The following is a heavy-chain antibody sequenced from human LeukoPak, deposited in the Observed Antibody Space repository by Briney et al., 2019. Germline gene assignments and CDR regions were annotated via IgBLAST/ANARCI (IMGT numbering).Heavy chain of an antibody. J-gene: IGHJ4*02. Sequence: GSLRLSCAASGFTFSSYGMHWVRQAPGKGLEWVAVILYDGSNKYYADSVKGRFTISRDNSKNTLYLQMNSLRAEDTAVYYCAKHLGDLPDYWGQGTLVTVSS. V-gene: IGHV3-30*18. CDR1: GFTFSSYG. CDR2: ILYDGSNK. CDR3: AKHLGDLPDY.